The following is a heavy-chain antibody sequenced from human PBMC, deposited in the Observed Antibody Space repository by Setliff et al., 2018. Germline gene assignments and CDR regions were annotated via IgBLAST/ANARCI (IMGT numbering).Heavy chain of an antibody. V-gene: IGHV1-69*10. J-gene: IGHJ4*02. CDR3: ARESGMGEVDY. CDR1: GYTFSSYA. Sequence: ASVKVSCKASGYTFSSYAISWVRQAPGQGLEWMGGIIPILGIANYAQKFQGRVTITADKSTSTAYMELSSLRSEDTAVYYCARESGMGEVDYWGQGTLVTVSS. CDR2: IIPILGIA. D-gene: IGHD1-26*01.